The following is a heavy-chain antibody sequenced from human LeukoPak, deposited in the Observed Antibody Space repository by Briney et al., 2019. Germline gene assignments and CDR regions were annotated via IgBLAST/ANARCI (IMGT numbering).Heavy chain of an antibody. J-gene: IGHJ6*03. D-gene: IGHD2-2*01. CDR3: ARGNIVVVPAAGFDYYYYMDV. CDR2: IYHSGST. CDR1: GYSISSGYY. V-gene: IGHV4-38-2*02. Sequence: NPSETLSLTCTVSGYSISSGYYWGWIRQPPGKGLEWIGSIYHSGSTNYNPSLKSRVTISVDTSKNQFSLKLSSVTAADTAVYYCARGNIVVVPAAGFDYYYYMDVWGKGTTVTVSS.